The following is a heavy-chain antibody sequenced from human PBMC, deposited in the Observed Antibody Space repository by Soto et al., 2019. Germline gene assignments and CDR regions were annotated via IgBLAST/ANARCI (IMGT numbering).Heavy chain of an antibody. J-gene: IGHJ5*02. CDR1: GGSISSGGYS. V-gene: IGHV4-30-2*01. D-gene: IGHD2-21*01. CDR2: IYHSGST. Sequence: NPSETLSLTCAVSGGSISSGGYSWSRIRQPPGKGLEWIGYIYHSGSTYYNSSLKSRVTISVDRSKNQFSLKLSSVTAADTAVYYCARIPSPWGQGTLVTVSS. CDR3: ARIPSP.